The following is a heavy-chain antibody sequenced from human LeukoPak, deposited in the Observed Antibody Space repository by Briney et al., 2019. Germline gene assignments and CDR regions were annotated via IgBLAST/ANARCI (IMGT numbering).Heavy chain of an antibody. CDR2: INPSGGST. V-gene: IGHV1-46*01. D-gene: IGHD2-21*02. CDR1: GYTFTSYY. J-gene: IGHJ4*02. Sequence: ASVKVSCKASGYTFTSYYMHWVRQAPGQGLEWMGIINPSGGSTSYAQKFQGRATMTRDTSTSTVYMDLSSLRSEDTAVYYCARAGSDYCGGDCPKFGYWGQGTLVTVSS. CDR3: ARAGSDYCGGDCPKFGY.